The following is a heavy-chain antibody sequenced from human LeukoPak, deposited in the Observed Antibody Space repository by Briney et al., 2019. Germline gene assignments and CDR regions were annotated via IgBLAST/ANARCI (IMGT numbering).Heavy chain of an antibody. J-gene: IGHJ4*02. CDR3: ARGTTGYSSGWLIDY. CDR1: GFTSSSYS. Sequence: GGSLRLSCAASGFTSSSYSMNWVRQAPGKGLEWVSSISSSSSYIYYADSVKGRFTISRDNAKNSLYLQMNSLRAEDTAVYYCARGTTGYSSGWLIDYWGQGTLVTVSS. D-gene: IGHD6-19*01. CDR2: ISSSSSYI. V-gene: IGHV3-21*01.